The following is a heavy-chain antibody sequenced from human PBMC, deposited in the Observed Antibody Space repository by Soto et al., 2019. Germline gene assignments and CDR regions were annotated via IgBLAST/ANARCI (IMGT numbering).Heavy chain of an antibody. J-gene: IGHJ4*02. D-gene: IGHD1-1*01. V-gene: IGHV4-4*02. CDR2: IHHTGST. CDR3: GSDRGDGWKSAFDY. Sequence: QVQLQESGPGLVKPSGTLSLTCAVSGGSISGSHWWSWVRQPPGKGLEWIGEIHHTGSTNFNPSRKSRVTMSVDKSKNELSRKLTSVTAADTAVYYCGSDRGDGWKSAFDYWGQGTLVTVSP. CDR1: GGSISGSHW.